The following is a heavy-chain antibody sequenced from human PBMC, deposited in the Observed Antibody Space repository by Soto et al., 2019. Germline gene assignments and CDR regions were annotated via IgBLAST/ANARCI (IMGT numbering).Heavy chain of an antibody. D-gene: IGHD3-9*01. CDR3: AKPFDFLTTSYSGYYFDY. J-gene: IGHJ4*02. CDR1: GFSLGTSGVG. Sequence: SGPTLVNPTQTLTLTCTFSGFSLGTSGVGVGWIRQPPGKALEWLALIFWDDDKRYSPSLKSRLTITKDTSKNQVVLIMTNLDPVDTATYYCAKPFDFLTTSYSGYYFDYWGQGALVTVSS. CDR2: IFWDDDK. V-gene: IGHV2-5*02.